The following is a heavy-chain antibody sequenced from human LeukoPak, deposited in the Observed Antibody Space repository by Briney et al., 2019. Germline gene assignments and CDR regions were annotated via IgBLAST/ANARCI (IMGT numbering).Heavy chain of an antibody. CDR1: GGSISSGDYH. CDR2: IYYSGST. Sequence: SETLSLTCTVSGGSISSGDYHWSWIRQPPGKGLEWIGYIYYSGSTYYNPSLKSRVTISVDTSKNQFSLKLSSVTAADTAVYYCARGSRTLTYYYYGMDVWGQGTTVTVSS. J-gene: IGHJ6*02. D-gene: IGHD4/OR15-4a*01. CDR3: ARGSRTLTYYYYGMDV. V-gene: IGHV4-30-4*01.